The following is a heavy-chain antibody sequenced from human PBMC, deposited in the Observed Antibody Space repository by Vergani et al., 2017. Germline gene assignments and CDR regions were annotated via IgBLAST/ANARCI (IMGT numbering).Heavy chain of an antibody. CDR1: GFSLSTSGVG. J-gene: IGHJ4*02. V-gene: IGHV2-5*01. CDR3: SRSYYHFLSGSVDY. D-gene: IGHD3-3*01. CDR2: IYWNDDK. Sequence: QITLKESGPTLVQPTQTLTLTCTFSGFSLSTSGVGVGWIRQPPGKALEWLALIYWNDDKRYSPSLKSRLTITKDTSKNQVVLTMTNMDPVDTATYYCSRSYYHFLSGSVDYWGQGTLVTVSS.